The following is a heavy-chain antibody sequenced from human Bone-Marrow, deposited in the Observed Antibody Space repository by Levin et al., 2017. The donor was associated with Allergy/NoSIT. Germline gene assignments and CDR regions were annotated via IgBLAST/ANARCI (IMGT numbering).Heavy chain of an antibody. CDR2: ISYDGSNK. V-gene: IGHV3-30*18. D-gene: IGHD4-23*01. J-gene: IGHJ5*02. CDR1: GFTFSSYG. Sequence: GGSLRLSCAASGFTFSSYGMHWVRQAPGKGLEWVAVISYDGSNKYYADSVKGRFTISRDNSKNTLYLQMNSLRAEDTAVYYCAKDQGRGELQNWFDPWGQGTLVTVSS. CDR3: AKDQGRGELQNWFDP.